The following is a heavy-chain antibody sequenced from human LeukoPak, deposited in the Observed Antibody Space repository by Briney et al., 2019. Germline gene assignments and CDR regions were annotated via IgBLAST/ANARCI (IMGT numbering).Heavy chain of an antibody. V-gene: IGHV1-69*04. Sequence: SVKVSCKASGGTFTSYAISWVRQAPGQGLEWMGRIIPIFGIANYAQKFQGRVTITADKSTSTAYMELSSLRSEDTAVYYCARGRTHYYDSSGYVAWFDPWGQGTLVTVSS. CDR1: GGTFTSYA. J-gene: IGHJ5*02. CDR3: ARGRTHYYDSSGYVAWFDP. CDR2: IIPIFGIA. D-gene: IGHD3-22*01.